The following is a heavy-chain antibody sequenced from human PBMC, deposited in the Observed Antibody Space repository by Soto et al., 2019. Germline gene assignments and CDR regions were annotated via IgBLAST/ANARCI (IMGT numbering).Heavy chain of an antibody. V-gene: IGHV1-18*04. CDR1: GYTFTSYG. CDR2: ISAYNGNT. D-gene: IGHD5-18*01. CDR3: ARYQYSYGPNWFDP. Sequence: ASVKVSCKASGYTFTSYGISWVRQAPGQGHERMGWISAYNGNTNYAQKLQGRVTMTTDTFTSTAYMELRSLRSDDTAVYYCARYQYSYGPNWFDPWGQGTLVTVSS. J-gene: IGHJ5*02.